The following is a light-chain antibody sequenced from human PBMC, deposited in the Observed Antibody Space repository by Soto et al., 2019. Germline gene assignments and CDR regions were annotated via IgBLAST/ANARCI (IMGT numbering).Light chain of an antibody. CDR2: DAS. V-gene: IGKV1-39*01. CDR1: QNISSY. CDR3: QQSYSDWYT. J-gene: IGKJ2*01. Sequence: DIQMTQSPSSLSASVGDRVTITCRASQNISSYLNWYQQKPGKAPKLLIYDASSLQTGVPSRFSGSGFGTDFTLTISSLQPEDFATYYCQQSYSDWYTFGQGTMLEI.